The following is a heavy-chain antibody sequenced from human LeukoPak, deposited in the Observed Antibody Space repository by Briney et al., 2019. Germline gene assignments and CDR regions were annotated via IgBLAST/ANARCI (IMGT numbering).Heavy chain of an antibody. V-gene: IGHV4-59*12. CDR1: GGSISSYY. J-gene: IGHJ6*03. CDR3: AREYCSSTSCYMGYYYYYMDV. D-gene: IGHD2-2*02. Sequence: PSETLSLTCTVSGGSISSYYWSWIRQPPGEGLEWIGYIYYSGSNNYNTSLKSRVTISVDTSKNQFSLKLSSVTAADTAVYYCAREYCSSTSCYMGYYYYYMDVWGKGTTVTVSS. CDR2: IYYSGSN.